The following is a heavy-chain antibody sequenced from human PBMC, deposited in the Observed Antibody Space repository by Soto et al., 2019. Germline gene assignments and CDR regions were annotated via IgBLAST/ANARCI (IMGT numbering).Heavy chain of an antibody. D-gene: IGHD3-3*01. CDR3: ARDKPVYYDFWSGPDS. V-gene: IGHV3-21*01. Sequence: GGSLRLSCAASGFTFSSYSMNWVRQAPGKGLEWVSSISSSSSYIYYADSVKGRFTISRDNAKNSLYLQMNSLRAEDTAVYYCARDKPVYYDFWSGPDSWGQGTLVTVYS. CDR2: ISSSSSYI. CDR1: GFTFSSYS. J-gene: IGHJ5*01.